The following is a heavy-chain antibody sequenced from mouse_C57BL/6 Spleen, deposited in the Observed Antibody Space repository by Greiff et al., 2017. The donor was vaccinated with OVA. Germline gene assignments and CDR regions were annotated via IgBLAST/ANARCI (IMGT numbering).Heavy chain of an antibody. CDR2: ISNGGGST. CDR3: ARHNYGSPFAY. Sequence: DVQLVESGGGLVQPGGSLKLSCAASGFTFSDYYMYWVRQTPEKRLEWVAYISNGGGSTYYPDTVKGRFTISRDNAKNTLYLQMSRLKSEDTAMYYCARHNYGSPFAYWGQGTLVTVSA. V-gene: IGHV5-12*01. CDR1: GFTFSDYY. D-gene: IGHD1-1*01. J-gene: IGHJ3*01.